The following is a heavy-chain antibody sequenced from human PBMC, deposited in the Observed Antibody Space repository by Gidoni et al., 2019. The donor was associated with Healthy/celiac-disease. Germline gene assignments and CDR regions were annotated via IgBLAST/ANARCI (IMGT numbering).Heavy chain of an antibody. V-gene: IGHV4-39*01. D-gene: IGHD3-10*01. CDR1: GGSISSSSYY. Sequence: QLQLQESGPGLVKPSEPLSLTCTVSGGSISSSSYYWGWIRQPPGKGLEWIGSIYYSVSTYYTPSLKSRVTISVDTSKTQFSLKLSSVTAADTAVYDCARRNFFGDNPDYWGQGTLVTVSS. CDR2: IYYSVST. CDR3: ARRNFFGDNPDY. J-gene: IGHJ4*02.